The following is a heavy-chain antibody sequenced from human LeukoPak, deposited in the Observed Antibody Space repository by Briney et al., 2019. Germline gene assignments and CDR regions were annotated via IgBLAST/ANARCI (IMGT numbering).Heavy chain of an antibody. CDR3: ARGGSRDSYYDFWNGYSDLVR. V-gene: IGHV1-2*06. D-gene: IGHD3-3*01. J-gene: IGHJ4*02. CDR1: GYTFTGYY. CDR2: INPNSGGT. Sequence: ASVKVSCKASGYTFTGYYMHWVRQAPGQGLEWMGRINPNSGGTNYAQKFQGRVTMTRDTSISTAYMELSRLRSDDTAVYYCARGGSRDSYYDFWNGYSDLVRWGQGTLVTVSS.